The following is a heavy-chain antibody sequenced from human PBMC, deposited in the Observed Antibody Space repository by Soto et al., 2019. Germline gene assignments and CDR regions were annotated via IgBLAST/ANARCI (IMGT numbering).Heavy chain of an antibody. CDR2: ISSSSRYI. CDR3: ARDLKTDDFWSGYFYYYYYMDV. J-gene: IGHJ6*03. CDR1: GFTFSSYS. D-gene: IGHD3-3*01. Sequence: EVQLVESGGGLVKPGGYLRLSCAASGFTFSSYSMNWVRQAPGKGLEWVSSISSSSRYIYYADSVKGRFTISRDNAKNSLYLQMNSLRAEDTAVYYCARDLKTDDFWSGYFYYYYYMDVWGKGTTVTVSS. V-gene: IGHV3-21*01.